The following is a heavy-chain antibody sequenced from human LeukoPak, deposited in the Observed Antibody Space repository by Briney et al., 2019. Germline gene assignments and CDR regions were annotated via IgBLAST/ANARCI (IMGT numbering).Heavy chain of an antibody. V-gene: IGHV4-4*07. CDR3: ARGAYYYDSSGSHDTFDI. CDR1: GVSISSYY. Sequence: SETLSLTCTVSGVSISSYYWSWIRQPAGKGLEWIGRVYTSGSTNYNPSLKSRVTMSVDTSENQFSLRLSSVTAADTAVYYCARGAYYYDSSGSHDTFDIWGQGTMVTVSS. D-gene: IGHD3-22*01. J-gene: IGHJ3*02. CDR2: VYTSGST.